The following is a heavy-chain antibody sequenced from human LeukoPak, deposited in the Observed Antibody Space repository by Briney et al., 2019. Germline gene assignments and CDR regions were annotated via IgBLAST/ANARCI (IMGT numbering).Heavy chain of an antibody. Sequence: GSLRLSCVASGFTFSNYWMSWVRQAPGKGLEWVTYIRYDGSYKYYADSVKGRFTISRDNSKNTLYLQMNSLRAEDTAVYYCARDATVYCSSTSCYRDYYYYMDVWGKGTTVTVSS. CDR3: ARDATVYCSSTSCYRDYYYYMDV. D-gene: IGHD2-2*01. J-gene: IGHJ6*03. CDR1: GFTFSNYW. CDR2: IRYDGSYK. V-gene: IGHV3-30*02.